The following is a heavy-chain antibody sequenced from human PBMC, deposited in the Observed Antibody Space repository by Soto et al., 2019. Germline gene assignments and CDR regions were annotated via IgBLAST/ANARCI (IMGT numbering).Heavy chain of an antibody. CDR3: ARDQRGSSGWAGYNWFDP. CDR1: GGSISSYY. D-gene: IGHD6-19*01. J-gene: IGHJ5*02. CDR2: IYYSGST. Sequence: SETLSLTCTVSGGSISSYYWSWIRQPPGKGLEWIGYIYYSGSTNYNPSLKSRVTISVDTSKNQFSLKLSSVTAADTAVYYCARDQRGSSGWAGYNWFDPWGQGTLVTVSS. V-gene: IGHV4-59*01.